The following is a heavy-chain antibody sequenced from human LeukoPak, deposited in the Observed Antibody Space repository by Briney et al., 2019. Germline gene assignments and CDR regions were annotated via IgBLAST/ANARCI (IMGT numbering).Heavy chain of an antibody. CDR2: ISYDGSNK. CDR3: TSHSSSWSDWFDP. CDR1: GFTFSSYA. J-gene: IGHJ5*02. D-gene: IGHD6-13*01. V-gene: IGHV3-30-3*01. Sequence: GGSLRLSCAASGFTFSSYAMHWVRQAPGKGLEWVAVISYDGSNKYYADSVKGRFTISRDNSKNTLYLQMNSLRAEDTAVYYCTSHSSSWSDWFDPWGQGTLVTVSS.